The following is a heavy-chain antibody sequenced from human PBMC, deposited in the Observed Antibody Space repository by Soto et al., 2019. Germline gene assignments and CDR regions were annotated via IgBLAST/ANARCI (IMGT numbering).Heavy chain of an antibody. V-gene: IGHV1-8*01. Sequence: GASVKVSCKASGYTFTSYDINWVRQATGQGLEWMGWMNPNSGNTGYAQKFQGRVTMTRNTSISTAYMELSSLRSEDTAVYYCARGFPYDSSGPIPYYYYMDVWGQGTMVTVSS. J-gene: IGHJ6*03. CDR2: MNPNSGNT. CDR1: GYTFTSYD. D-gene: IGHD3-22*01. CDR3: ARGFPYDSSGPIPYYYYMDV.